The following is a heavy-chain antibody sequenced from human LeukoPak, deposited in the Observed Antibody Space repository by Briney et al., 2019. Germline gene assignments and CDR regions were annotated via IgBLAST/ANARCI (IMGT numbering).Heavy chain of an antibody. CDR1: GFTFSTYA. Sequence: GGSLRLSCAASGFTFSTYAMNWVRQAPGKGLEWVSAISGSGATTYYADSVKGRLTISRDNSKNTLYLQMNRLTAEDTAVYYCVRDTRLAAIFRFADWGQGMLVTVSS. CDR2: ISGSGATT. D-gene: IGHD6-6*01. J-gene: IGHJ4*02. CDR3: VRDTRLAAIFRFAD. V-gene: IGHV3-23*01.